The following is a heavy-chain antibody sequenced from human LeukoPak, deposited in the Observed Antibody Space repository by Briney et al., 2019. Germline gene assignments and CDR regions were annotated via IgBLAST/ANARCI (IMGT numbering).Heavy chain of an antibody. J-gene: IGHJ6*03. D-gene: IGHD3-10*01. V-gene: IGHV1-8*03. CDR2: MNPNSGNT. CDR1: GYTFTSYD. CDR3: ARGREIMVRGVIITYYMDV. Sequence: ASVKVSCKASGYTFTSYDINWVRQATGQGLVWMGWMNPNSGNTGYAQKFQGRVTITRNTSISTAYMELSSLRSEDTAVYYCARGREIMVRGVIITYYMDVWGKGTTVTVSS.